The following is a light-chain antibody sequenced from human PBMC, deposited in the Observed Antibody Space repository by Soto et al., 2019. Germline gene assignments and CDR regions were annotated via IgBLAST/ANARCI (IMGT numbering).Light chain of an antibody. CDR1: QSISSW. CDR3: QQYNNYWT. V-gene: IGKV1-5*03. CDR2: KAS. J-gene: IGKJ1*01. Sequence: DIQMTQSPSTLSASVGDRVTITCRASQSISSWLAWYQQKPGKAPKLLIYKASSLESGVPSRFRGSGSWTEFTLTISSLQPDDFGTYYCQQYNNYWTFGQGTKVEIK.